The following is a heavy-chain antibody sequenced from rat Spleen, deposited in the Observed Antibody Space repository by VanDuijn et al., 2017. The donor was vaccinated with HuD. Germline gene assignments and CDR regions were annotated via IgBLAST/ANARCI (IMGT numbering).Heavy chain of an antibody. J-gene: IGHJ1*01. CDR2: ISYDGSST. Sequence: EVQLVESDGGLVQPGRSLKLSCAASGFTFSDYYMAWVRQAPTKGLEWVATISYDGSSTYYRDSVKGRFTISRNNVKGTLYLQMDSLRSEDTAIYYCARRRYYYKVPGWYFDLWGPGTMVTVSS. CDR1: GFTFSDYY. CDR3: ARRRYYYKVPGWYFDL. D-gene: IGHD1-1*01. V-gene: IGHV5-29*01.